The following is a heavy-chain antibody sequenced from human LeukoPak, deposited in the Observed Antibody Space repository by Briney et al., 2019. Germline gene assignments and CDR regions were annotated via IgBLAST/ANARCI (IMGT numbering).Heavy chain of an antibody. CDR1: GYTFTSYD. D-gene: IGHD3-22*01. Sequence: ASVKVSCKASGYTFTSYDINWVRQATGQGLEWMGWMNPNSGNTGYAQKFQGRVTLTTDESTNTVYMDLTSLSSEDTAVYYCAAPAFYYDTRGYQPRFDHWGQGTLITVSS. CDR2: MNPNSGNT. V-gene: IGHV1-8*01. J-gene: IGHJ4*02. CDR3: AAPAFYYDTRGYQPRFDH.